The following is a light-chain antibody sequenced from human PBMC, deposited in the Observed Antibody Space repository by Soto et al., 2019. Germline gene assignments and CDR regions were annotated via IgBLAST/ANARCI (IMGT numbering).Light chain of an antibody. Sequence: DIQMTQSPSTLSASIGDRVTITCRASQSITTFLAWYQQKPGKAPQILIYDASKLEPGVPSRLSGGGSGTEFTLTISSLQPDDFATYYCQPYSTYQLTLGGGTKVDIK. J-gene: IGKJ4*01. CDR1: QSITTF. CDR3: QPYSTYQLT. CDR2: DAS. V-gene: IGKV1-5*01.